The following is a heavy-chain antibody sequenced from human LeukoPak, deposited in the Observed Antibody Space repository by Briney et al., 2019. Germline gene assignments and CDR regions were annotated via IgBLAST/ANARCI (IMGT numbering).Heavy chain of an antibody. CDR3: AGSSWIHYYYYGMDV. J-gene: IGHJ6*02. CDR1: GWSFSGHY. Sequence: SETLSLTCAVYGWSFSGHYWSWIRQPPGKGLEWIGEINHSGSTNYNPSLKSRVTISVDTSKNQFSLKLSSVTAADTAVYYCAGSSWIHYYYYGMDVWGQGTTVTVSS. V-gene: IGHV4-34*01. D-gene: IGHD6-13*01. CDR2: INHSGST.